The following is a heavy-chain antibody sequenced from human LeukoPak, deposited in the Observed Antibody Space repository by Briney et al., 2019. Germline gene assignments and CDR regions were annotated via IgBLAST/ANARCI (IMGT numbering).Heavy chain of an antibody. V-gene: IGHV3-7*01. CDR1: GFTFSRNW. CDR3: ARDLLAVAATGIGFDD. J-gene: IGHJ4*02. D-gene: IGHD6-19*01. Sequence: GGSLRLPCAASGFTFSRNWMNWVRQAPGKGLEWVANIKQDGSEKYYVDSVKGRFTISRDNAKNSLYLQMNSLRAEDTAVYYCARDLLAVAATGIGFDDWGQGTLVTVSS. CDR2: IKQDGSEK.